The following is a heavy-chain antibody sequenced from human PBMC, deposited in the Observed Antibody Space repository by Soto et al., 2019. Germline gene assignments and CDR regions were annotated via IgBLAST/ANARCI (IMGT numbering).Heavy chain of an antibody. J-gene: IGHJ3*02. CDR3: AKGSSASSYSAFDI. D-gene: IGHD2-2*01. V-gene: IGHV3-23*01. Sequence: GGSLRLSCAASGFTFSNYAMGWVRQAPGKGLEWVSTVSGSGDSIYYADSVKGRFTISRDNSKSTLYLQMSSLRAEDKAVYYCAKGSSASSYSAFDIWGQGTMVTVSS. CDR2: VSGSGDSI. CDR1: GFTFSNYA.